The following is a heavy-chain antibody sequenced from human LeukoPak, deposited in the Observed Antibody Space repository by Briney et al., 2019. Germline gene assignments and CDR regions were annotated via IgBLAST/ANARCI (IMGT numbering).Heavy chain of an antibody. D-gene: IGHD6-6*01. J-gene: IGHJ5*02. CDR2: FHFSGGA. V-gene: IGHV4-4*07. CDR3: AREATVVPNCFDP. Sequence: PSETLSLTCNVSGGSIRKYWWAWIRQPAGKGPEWLGRFHFSGGASYSPSLESRVTMSTDTSKNQLSLILTSVTAADTAVYYCAREATVVPNCFDPWGQGALVTVSP. CDR1: GGSIRKYW.